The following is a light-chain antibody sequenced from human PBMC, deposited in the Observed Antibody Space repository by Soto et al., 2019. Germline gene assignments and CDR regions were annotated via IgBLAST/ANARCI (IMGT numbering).Light chain of an antibody. Sequence: ETVLTQSPATLSLTPEERDTLYCRASQSVTDNYLAWYQQKPGQAPRLVISGASSRTSGIPDRFSASGSGTDFTLTISRLEPEDFAVYYCQQYSRAPLTLAQGTKV. J-gene: IGKJ1*01. CDR1: QSVTDNY. V-gene: IGKV3-20*01. CDR2: GAS. CDR3: QQYSRAPLT.